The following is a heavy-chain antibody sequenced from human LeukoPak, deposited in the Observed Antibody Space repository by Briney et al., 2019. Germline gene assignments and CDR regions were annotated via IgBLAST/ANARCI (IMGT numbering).Heavy chain of an antibody. J-gene: IGHJ4*02. CDR1: GFTFSSYA. D-gene: IGHD3-16*01. CDR2: ISSSGSTI. V-gene: IGHV3-48*04. Sequence: GGSLRLSCAASGFTFSSYAMSWVRQAPGKGLEWVSAISSSGSTIYYADSVQGRFTISRDNAKNSLYLQMNSLRAEDTAVYYCARPMFPRSYGYVFGYWGQGALVTVSS. CDR3: ARPMFPRSYGYVFGY.